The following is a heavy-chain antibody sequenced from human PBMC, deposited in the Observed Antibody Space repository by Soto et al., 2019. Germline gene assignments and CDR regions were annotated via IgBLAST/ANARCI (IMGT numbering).Heavy chain of an antibody. V-gene: IGHV5-10-1*01. CDR1: GYSFTSYW. CDR2: IDPCDSYT. J-gene: IGHJ6*02. D-gene: IGHD3-22*01. Sequence: PGESLKISCKGSGYSFTSYWISWVRQMPGKGLERMGRIDPCDSYTNYSPSFHGHATISDDKSISTAYLQWSSLKASDTAMYYCARHKSRYYYDSSGATYGMDVWGQGTTVTVSS. CDR3: ARHKSRYYYDSSGATYGMDV.